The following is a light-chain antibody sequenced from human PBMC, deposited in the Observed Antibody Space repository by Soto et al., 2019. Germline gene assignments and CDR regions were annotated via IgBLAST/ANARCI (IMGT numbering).Light chain of an antibody. V-gene: IGKV3-20*01. J-gene: IGKJ1*01. CDR1: QSVSSNY. CDR2: GAS. Sequence: EIVLTQSPGAVSLSPGERATLSCRASQSVSSNYLAWYQQIPGQAPRLLIFGASSRATGIPDRFSGSGSGADFTLTISRLEPEDFAVYYCQQYGSSSWTFGQGTKVDI. CDR3: QQYGSSSWT.